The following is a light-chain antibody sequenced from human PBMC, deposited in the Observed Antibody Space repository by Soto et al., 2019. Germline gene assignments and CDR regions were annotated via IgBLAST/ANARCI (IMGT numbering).Light chain of an antibody. V-gene: IGKV1-5*03. J-gene: IGKJ1*01. CDR1: QTISSC. CDR2: NAS. CDR3: QHYSSYSEA. Sequence: IQMTLSPSTLSGSVGDSVPITCLGSQTISSCLAWYQQKPGKAPKLLIYNASSMKSGVPARFSGSGSGTEFTLTISRLEPDDFATYYCQHYSSYSEAFGRGTKVDI.